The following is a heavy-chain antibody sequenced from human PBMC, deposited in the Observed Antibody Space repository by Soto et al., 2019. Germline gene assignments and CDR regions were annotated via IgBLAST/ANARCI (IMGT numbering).Heavy chain of an antibody. V-gene: IGHV5-10-1*01. CDR3: ARHRANYYGSGSYYTPYYYYYGMDV. Sequence: GESLKISCKGSGYSFTSYWISWVRQMPGKGLEWMGRIDPSDSYTNYSPSFQGHVTISADKSISTAYLQWSSLKATDTAMYYCARHRANYYGSGSYYTPYYYYYGMDVWGQGTTVPVSS. CDR2: IDPSDSYT. CDR1: GYSFTSYW. J-gene: IGHJ6*02. D-gene: IGHD3-10*01.